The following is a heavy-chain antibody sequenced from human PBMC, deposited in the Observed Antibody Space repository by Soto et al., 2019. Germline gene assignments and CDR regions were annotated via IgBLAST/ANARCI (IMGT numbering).Heavy chain of an antibody. CDR3: ARGRGYSGYDFKRFEDY. J-gene: IGHJ4*02. CDR1: GYTFTSYG. D-gene: IGHD5-12*01. CDR2: ISAYNGNT. V-gene: IGHV1-18*01. Sequence: APVKVSCKASGYTFTSYGISWVRQAPGQGLEWMGWISAYNGNTNYAQKLQGRVTMTTDTSTSTAYMELRSLRSDDTAVYYCARGRGYSGYDFKRFEDYWGQGTLVTVSS.